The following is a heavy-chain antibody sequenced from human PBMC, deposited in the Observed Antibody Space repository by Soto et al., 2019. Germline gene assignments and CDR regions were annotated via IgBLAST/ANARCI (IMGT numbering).Heavy chain of an antibody. Sequence: SQTLSLTCAISGDSVSSTSAAWSWIRQSPSRGLEWLGRTYYRSKWYSDYAVSVKSRITINPDTAKNQFSLQLNSVTPEDTAVYYCARGSYYSGWVWGQGTLVTVSS. CDR2: TYYRSKWYS. CDR3: ARGSYYSGWV. J-gene: IGHJ4*02. V-gene: IGHV6-1*01. D-gene: IGHD6-19*01. CDR1: GDSVSSTSAA.